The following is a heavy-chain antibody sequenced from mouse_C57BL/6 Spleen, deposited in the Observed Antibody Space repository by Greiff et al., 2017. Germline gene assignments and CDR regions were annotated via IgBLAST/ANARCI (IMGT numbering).Heavy chain of an antibody. J-gene: IGHJ2*01. D-gene: IGHD1-1*01. CDR3: AGNYYGSRTGYFDY. Sequence: EVQLQQSGAELVKPGASVKMSCTASGFTIKDYYMHWVKQRTEQGLEWIGRIDPEDGETNYAPKFQGKATITADTSSNTAYLQLSSLTSEDTAVYYCAGNYYGSRTGYFDYWGQGTTLTVSS. V-gene: IGHV14-2*01. CDR1: GFTIKDYY. CDR2: IDPEDGET.